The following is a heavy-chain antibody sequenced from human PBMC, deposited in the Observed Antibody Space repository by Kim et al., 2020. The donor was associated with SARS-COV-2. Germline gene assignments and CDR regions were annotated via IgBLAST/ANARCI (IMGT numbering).Heavy chain of an antibody. CDR1: GFSFTSFW. Sequence: GESLKISCKGSGFSFTSFWINWVRQMPGKGLEWMGRIDPSDSFSHYNPSLQGHITISADKSIETAYLQWSSLEASDTAIYYCARRSIVGASFGHYYGMDVWGQGTTVIVSS. CDR2: IDPSDSFS. CDR3: ARRSIVGASFGHYYGMDV. D-gene: IGHD1-26*01. J-gene: IGHJ6*02. V-gene: IGHV5-10-1*01.